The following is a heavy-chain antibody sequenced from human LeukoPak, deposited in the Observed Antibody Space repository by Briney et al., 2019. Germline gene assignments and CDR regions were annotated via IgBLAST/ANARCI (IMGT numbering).Heavy chain of an antibody. Sequence: GGSLRLSCVASGFTFSNYAMSWVRQAPGKGLEWVSGITGRSSSTYYASSVKGRFTISRDNSKNTLYLQMNTLRAEDTDVYYCAKDVIERDVGFDYWGQGTLVTVSS. CDR1: GFTFSNYA. CDR2: ITGRSSST. V-gene: IGHV3-23*01. D-gene: IGHD3-22*01. CDR3: AKDVIERDVGFDY. J-gene: IGHJ4*02.